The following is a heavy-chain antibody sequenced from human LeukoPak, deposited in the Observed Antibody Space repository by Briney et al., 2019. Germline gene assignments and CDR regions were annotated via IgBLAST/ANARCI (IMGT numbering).Heavy chain of an antibody. CDR2: IYYSGST. V-gene: IGHV4-59*12. J-gene: IGHJ4*02. Sequence: SETLSLTCTVSGGSISSYYWSWIRQPPGKGLEWIGYIYYSGSTNYNPSLKSRVTISVDTSKNQFSLKLSSVTAADTAVYYCARERNAAVLDYWGQGTLVTVSS. D-gene: IGHD1-1*01. CDR3: ARERNAAVLDY. CDR1: GGSISSYY.